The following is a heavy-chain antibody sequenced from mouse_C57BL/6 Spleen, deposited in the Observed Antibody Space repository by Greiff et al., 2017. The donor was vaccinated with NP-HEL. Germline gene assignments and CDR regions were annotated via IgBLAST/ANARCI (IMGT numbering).Heavy chain of an antibody. CDR1: GFPLTSYG. D-gene: IGHD1-1*01. J-gene: IGHJ1*03. CDR2: LWRGGST. V-gene: IGHV2-2*01. Sequence: VKLQESGPGLVQPSQSLSITCTVLGFPLTSYGVHWVRQSPGKGLEWLGVLWRGGSTDYNAAFIPRRSLSKDNSKRQVFFKMNSLQADDTAIYYCARDHFYYGSSYEGYFDVWGTGTTVTVSS. CDR3: ARDHFYYGSSYEGYFDV.